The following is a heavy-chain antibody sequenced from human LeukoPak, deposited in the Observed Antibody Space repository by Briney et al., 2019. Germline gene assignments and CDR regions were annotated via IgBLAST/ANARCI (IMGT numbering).Heavy chain of an antibody. CDR2: ISTTSRHI. Sequence: GGSLGLSCAASGFTLSSYSMNWVRQAPGKGLEWISSISTTSRHIHYADSLKGRFTISRDNAKNSLFLQMDSLRAEDTAVYYCAKNGRDDHDKYFFDFWGQETQVTVSS. V-gene: IGHV3-21*04. CDR3: AKNGRDDHDKYFFDF. CDR1: GFTLSSYS. J-gene: IGHJ4*02. D-gene: IGHD3-9*01.